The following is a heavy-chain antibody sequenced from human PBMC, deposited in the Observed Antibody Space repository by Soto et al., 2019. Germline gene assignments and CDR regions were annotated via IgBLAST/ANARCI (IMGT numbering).Heavy chain of an antibody. D-gene: IGHD3-22*01. V-gene: IGHV3-74*01. CDR3: ASNYYYDSSRYYYLPYTYYYGIDV. Sequence: EVQLVESGGGLVQPGGSLRLSCAASGFTFSSYWMHWVRQAPGKGLVWVSRINSDGSSTSYADSVKGRFTISRDNAKNTLYLQLNSQRAEDRAVYYGASNYYYDSSRYYYLPYTYYYGIDVWGQGTTVTVSS. J-gene: IGHJ6*02. CDR1: GFTFSSYW. CDR2: INSDGSST.